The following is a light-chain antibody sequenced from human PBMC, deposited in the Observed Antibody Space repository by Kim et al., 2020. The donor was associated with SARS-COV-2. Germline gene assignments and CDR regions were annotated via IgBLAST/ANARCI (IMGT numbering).Light chain of an antibody. V-gene: IGKV3-11*01. CDR1: QTVSSY. CDR3: QQRSNWPSFT. J-gene: IGKJ3*01. Sequence: SPGESATLSCRASQTVSSYLAWYQQKPGQAPRLLIYDATNRATGIPARFSGSGSVTDFTLTISSLEPEDFAVYYCQQRSNWPSFTFGPGTKVDIK. CDR2: DAT.